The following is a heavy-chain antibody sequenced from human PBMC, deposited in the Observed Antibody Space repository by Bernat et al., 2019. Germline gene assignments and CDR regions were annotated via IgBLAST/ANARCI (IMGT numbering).Heavy chain of an antibody. V-gene: IGHV3-23*01. CDR3: AKGEDNSGYYKYFQH. J-gene: IGHJ1*01. D-gene: IGHD3-22*01. CDR1: GFTFSSHA. CDR2: VNGAGGST. Sequence: EVQLLESGGGLVQPGGSLRLSCAASGFTFSSHAMGWVRQAPGKGLEWVSSVNGAGGSTYYADSVKGRFTSSRDNSKNTVYLQMNSLRAEDTAVYYCAKGEDNSGYYKYFQHWGQGTLVTVSS.